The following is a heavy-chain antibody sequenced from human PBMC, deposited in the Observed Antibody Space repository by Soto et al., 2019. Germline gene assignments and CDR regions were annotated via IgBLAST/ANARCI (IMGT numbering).Heavy chain of an antibody. CDR2: VSSSNSYI. D-gene: IGHD3-10*01. J-gene: IGHJ2*01. CDR3: ARALSGYWYFDL. V-gene: IGHV3-21*01. CDR1: GFTFSSYT. Sequence: EVQLVESGGGLVKPGGSLRLSCAASGFTFSSYTMNWVRQAPGKGLEWVSCVSSSNSYIYYADSVKGRFTISRDKAKNSLYLQKNSLSAVYTAVYSCARALSGYWYFDLGGRGTLVTVAS.